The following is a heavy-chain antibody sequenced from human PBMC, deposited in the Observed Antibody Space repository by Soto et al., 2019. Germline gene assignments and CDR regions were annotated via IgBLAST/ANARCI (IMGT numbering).Heavy chain of an antibody. CDR1: GFTFINYA. J-gene: IGHJ4*02. Sequence: GGSLRLSCAASGFTFINYAMNWVRQAPGKGLEWVSGLSGSGTSTYYADSVKGRFTISRDNSRDTLFLQMNSLTAEDTAVYYCAKATTNGGWFNPFDSWGQGALVTVSS. CDR2: LSGSGTST. V-gene: IGHV3-23*01. CDR3: AKATTNGGWFNPFDS. D-gene: IGHD6-19*01.